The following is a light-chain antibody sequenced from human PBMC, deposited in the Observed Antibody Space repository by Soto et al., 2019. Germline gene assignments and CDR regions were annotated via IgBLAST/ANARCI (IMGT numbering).Light chain of an antibody. CDR1: SSDVGSYNL. V-gene: IGLV2-23*02. CDR3: CSYAGSSTYV. CDR2: EVS. Sequence: QSALTQPASVSGSPGQSITISCTGISSDVGSYNLVSWYQQHPGKAPKLMIYEVSKRPSGVSNRFSGSKSSITASLTISGLQAEDEADYYCCSYAGSSTYVFGTGTKVTVL. J-gene: IGLJ1*01.